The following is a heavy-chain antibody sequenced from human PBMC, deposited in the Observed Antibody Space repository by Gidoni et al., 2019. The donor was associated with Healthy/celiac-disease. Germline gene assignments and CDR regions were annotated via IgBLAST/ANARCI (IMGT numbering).Heavy chain of an antibody. V-gene: IGHV4-39*01. CDR2: IYSSGST. CDR3: ARPSRYYYYGMDV. Sequence: QLQLQESGPGLVKPSETLSLTCTVSGGSISSSSYYWGWIRQPPGKGLEWIGSIYSSGSTYYNPSLKSRVTISVDTSKNQFSLKLSSVTAADTAVYYCARPSRYYYYGMDVWGQGTTVTVSS. CDR1: GGSISSSSYY. D-gene: IGHD2-2*01. J-gene: IGHJ6*02.